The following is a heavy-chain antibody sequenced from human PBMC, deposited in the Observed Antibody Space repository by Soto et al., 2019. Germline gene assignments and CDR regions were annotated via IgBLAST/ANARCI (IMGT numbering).Heavy chain of an antibody. D-gene: IGHD3-22*01. CDR3: AHDTSGYYFYSFDN. V-gene: IGHV1-69*01. J-gene: IGHJ4*02. CDR1: GGSIKNFA. Sequence: QVQLVQSGAEVKRPGSSLKVSCKASGGSIKNFAISWVRQAPGQGPEWMGGFIPIFGTTYYAQKFQSRVTIIADESTSTLNMELRALTSEDTAVYYCAHDTSGYYFYSFDNWGQGTLVTVS. CDR2: FIPIFGTT.